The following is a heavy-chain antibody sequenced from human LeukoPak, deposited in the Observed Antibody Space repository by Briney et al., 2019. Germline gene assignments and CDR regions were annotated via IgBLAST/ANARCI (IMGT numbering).Heavy chain of an antibody. D-gene: IGHD4-11*01. CDR2: INPNNGNT. CDR1: GYTFTNYG. V-gene: IGHV1-18*01. Sequence: GASVKVSCKASGYTFTNYGIIWVRQAPGQGLEWTGWINPNNGNTNYAQKFQGRVTMTTDTSTRTAYMELRSLRSDDTAVYFCSREITTGNFDCWGQGTLVTVSS. CDR3: SREITTGNFDC. J-gene: IGHJ4*02.